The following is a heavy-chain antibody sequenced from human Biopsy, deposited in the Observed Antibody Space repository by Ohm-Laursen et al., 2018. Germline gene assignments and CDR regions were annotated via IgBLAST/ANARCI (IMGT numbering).Heavy chain of an antibody. Sequence: TLSLTCSVSGDSINSSYWSWIRQPPGKGLEWIGYIYYTGSTNYNPFLKSRVTISVDTSMNHLSLRLTSVTAADTAVYYCARHAPSYSGSYWRYFDLWGRGTLVTVSS. CDR3: ARHAPSYSGSYWRYFDL. CDR1: GDSINSSY. J-gene: IGHJ2*01. D-gene: IGHD1-26*01. CDR2: IYYTGST. V-gene: IGHV4-59*08.